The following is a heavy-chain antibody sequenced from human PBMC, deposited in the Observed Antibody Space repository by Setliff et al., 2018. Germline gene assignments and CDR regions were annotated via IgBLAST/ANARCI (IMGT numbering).Heavy chain of an antibody. CDR2: IYYSGTT. V-gene: IGHV4-39*01. CDR1: GDSISSSRYY. D-gene: IGHD3-3*01. J-gene: IGHJ6*03. CDR3: ARMSGFQYIDV. Sequence: PSETLSLTCTVSGDSISSSRYYWAWIRQPPGKGLEWIGNIYYSGTTYSNPSLKSRVTMSVDTSKNQFSLRLNSVTASDTAVYYCARMSGFQYIDVWGEGTTVTVSS.